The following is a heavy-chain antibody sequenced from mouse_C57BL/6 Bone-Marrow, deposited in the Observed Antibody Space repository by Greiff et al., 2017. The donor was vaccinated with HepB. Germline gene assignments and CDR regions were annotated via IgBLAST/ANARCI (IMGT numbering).Heavy chain of an antibody. V-gene: IGHV1-52*01. CDR1: GYTFTSYW. D-gene: IGHD1-1*01. J-gene: IGHJ4*01. CDR3: ARDGFRDYGPYAMDY. Sequence: QVQLKQPGAELVRPGSSVKLSCKASGYTFTSYWMHWVKQRPIQGLEWIGNIDPSDSETHYNQKFKDKATLTVDKSSSTAYMQLSSLTSEDSAVYYCARDGFRDYGPYAMDYWGQGTSVTVSA. CDR2: IDPSDSET.